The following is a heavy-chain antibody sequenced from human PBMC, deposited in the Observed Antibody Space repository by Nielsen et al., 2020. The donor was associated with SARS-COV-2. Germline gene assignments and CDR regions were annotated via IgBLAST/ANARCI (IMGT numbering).Heavy chain of an antibody. CDR1: GGSIRSYY. Sequence: SETLSLTCTVSGGSIRSYYWSWIRQPPGKGLEWIGYIYYSGSTNYTPSLKSRVTISVDTSKNQFSLKLSSVTAADTAVYYCARDGVVGGAAAGTGYYYCMDVWGQGTTVTVSS. J-gene: IGHJ6*02. V-gene: IGHV4-59*01. CDR3: ARDGVVGGAAAGTGYYYCMDV. D-gene: IGHD6-13*01. CDR2: IYYSGST.